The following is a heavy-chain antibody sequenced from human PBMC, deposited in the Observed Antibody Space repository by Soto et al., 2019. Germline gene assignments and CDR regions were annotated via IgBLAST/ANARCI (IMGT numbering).Heavy chain of an antibody. D-gene: IGHD3-9*01. CDR2: INSNSGGT. J-gene: IGHJ4*02. V-gene: IGHV1-2*02. Sequence: QVQLVQSGAEVKKPGASVKVSCKASGYTFTGYHMHWVRHAPGQGLEWMGWINSNSGGTNYAQKFQGRVTMTRDTSISTAYMELSRLRSDDTAVYYCARPDDILTGSVDYWGQGTLVTVSS. CDR3: ARPDDILTGSVDY. CDR1: GYTFTGYH.